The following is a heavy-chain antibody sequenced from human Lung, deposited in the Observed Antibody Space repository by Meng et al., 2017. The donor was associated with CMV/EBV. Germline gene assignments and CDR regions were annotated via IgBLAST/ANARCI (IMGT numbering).Heavy chain of an antibody. CDR3: ARVKRYCTGGTCSSTGYYGREV. Sequence: ASVKVSCKASGYNFTAYYIHWVRQAPGQGLEWMGWINPKSGGTNYAQKFQGRITMTGDTSITTAYMELSRLRSDDMAVYHCARVKRYCTGGTCSSTGYYGREVWXQGNXMTVDS. V-gene: IGHV1-2*02. CDR1: GYNFTAYY. D-gene: IGHD2-15*01. CDR2: INPKSGGT. J-gene: IGHJ6*01.